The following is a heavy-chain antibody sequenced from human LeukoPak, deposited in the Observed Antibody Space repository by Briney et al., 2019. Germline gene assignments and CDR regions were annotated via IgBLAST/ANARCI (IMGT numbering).Heavy chain of an antibody. CDR3: ARTVPDSSGYYDYYYFDY. CDR2: ISGNA. CDR1: GYTFTNHG. V-gene: IGHV1-18*01. Sequence: GASVKVSCKTSGYTFTNHGINWVRQAPGQGLEWMGWISGNAHYAQKFEGRVTMTTDTSTSTAYMELRSLRSDDTAVYYCARTVPDSSGYYDYYYFDYWGQGTLVTVSS. J-gene: IGHJ4*02. D-gene: IGHD3-22*01.